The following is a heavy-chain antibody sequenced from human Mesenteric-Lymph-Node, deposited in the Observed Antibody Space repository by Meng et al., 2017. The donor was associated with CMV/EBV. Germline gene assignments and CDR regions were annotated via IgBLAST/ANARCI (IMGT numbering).Heavy chain of an antibody. V-gene: IGHV1-18*01. CDR3: ARAGSGMVDY. CDR2: ISAYNGNT. CDR1: GYTLSRYG. Sequence: ASCTASGYTLSRYGLSWVRQAPGQALEWMGWISAYNGNTNYAQKLQGRVTMTTDTSTSTAYMELRSLRSDDTAVYYCARAGSGMVDYWGQGTLVTVSS. D-gene: IGHD3-10*01. J-gene: IGHJ4*02.